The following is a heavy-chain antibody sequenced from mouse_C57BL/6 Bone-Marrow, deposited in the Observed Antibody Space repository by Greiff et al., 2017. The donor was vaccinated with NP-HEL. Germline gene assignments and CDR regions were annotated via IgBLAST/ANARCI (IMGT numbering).Heavy chain of an antibody. J-gene: IGHJ2*01. CDR3: TTRSFDY. Sequence: EVQLQQSGAELVRPGASVKLSCTASGFNIKDDYMHWVKQRPEQGLEWIGWIDPENGDTEYASKFQGKATITADTSSNTAYLQLSSLTSEDTAVYYCTTRSFDYWGQGTTLTVSS. V-gene: IGHV14-4*01. CDR2: IDPENGDT. CDR1: GFNIKDDY.